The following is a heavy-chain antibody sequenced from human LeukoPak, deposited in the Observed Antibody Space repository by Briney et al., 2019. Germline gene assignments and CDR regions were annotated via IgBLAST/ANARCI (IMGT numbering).Heavy chain of an antibody. CDR3: ARNQWLLLDVFNI. CDR1: RFTFSSFW. J-gene: IGHJ3*02. Sequence: GGSLRLSCVASRFTFSSFWMSWVRQAPGKGLEWVASINRDGSQKYYADSVKGRFSISRDNAQNSLYVQMSSLRAEDTAVYYCARNQWLLLDVFNIWGQGTMVTVSS. CDR2: INRDGSQK. D-gene: IGHD5-18*01. V-gene: IGHV3-7*01.